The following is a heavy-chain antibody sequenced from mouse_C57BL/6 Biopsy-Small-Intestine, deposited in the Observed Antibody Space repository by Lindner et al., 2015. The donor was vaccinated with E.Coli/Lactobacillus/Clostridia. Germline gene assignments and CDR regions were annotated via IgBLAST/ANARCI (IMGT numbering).Heavy chain of an antibody. CDR1: GFTFSDYG. V-gene: IGHV5-17*01. J-gene: IGHJ4*01. Sequence: VQLQESGEALVKPGGSLKLSCAASGFTFSDYGMHWVRQAPEKGLEWVAYISSGSSTIYYADTVKGRFTISRDNAKNTLFLQMTSLRSEDTAMYYCARPYYGSSYAMDYWGQGTSVTVSS. CDR2: ISSGSSTI. D-gene: IGHD1-1*01. CDR3: ARPYYGSSYAMDY.